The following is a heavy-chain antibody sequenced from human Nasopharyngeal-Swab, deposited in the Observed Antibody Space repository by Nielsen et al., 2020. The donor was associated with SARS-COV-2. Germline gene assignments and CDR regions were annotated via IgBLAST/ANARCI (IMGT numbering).Heavy chain of an antibody. V-gene: IGHV4-39*07. D-gene: IGHD6-13*01. CDR1: GGSISSSSYY. Sequence: SETLSLTCSVSGGSISSSSYYWGWIRQPPGKGLEWIGSIYYSGSTYYNPSLKSRVTISIDTSKNHFSLKLSSVTAADTAVYYCAREGRGIAAPGLNYWGQGTQVTVSS. CDR3: AREGRGIAAPGLNY. CDR2: IYYSGST. J-gene: IGHJ4*02.